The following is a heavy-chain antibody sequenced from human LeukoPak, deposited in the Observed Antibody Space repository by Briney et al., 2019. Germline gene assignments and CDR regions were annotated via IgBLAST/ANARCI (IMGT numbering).Heavy chain of an antibody. CDR3: ARGYCSAGSCSRAPDF. CDR1: GFTFSRYW. J-gene: IGHJ4*02. Sequence: SGGSLRLSCAASGFTFSRYWMTWVRQAPGKGLEWVANIKQDGSEKYHLGSVKGRFTISRDNAKNSMYLQMNSLRAEDSAVYYCARGYCSAGSCSRAPDFWGQGTLVTVSS. V-gene: IGHV3-7*04. D-gene: IGHD2-15*01. CDR2: IKQDGSEK.